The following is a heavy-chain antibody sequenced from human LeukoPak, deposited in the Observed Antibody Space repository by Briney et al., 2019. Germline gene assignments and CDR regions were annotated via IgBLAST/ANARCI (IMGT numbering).Heavy chain of an antibody. V-gene: IGHV1-18*01. J-gene: IGHJ3*02. D-gene: IGHD4-23*01. Sequence: ASVKVSCKASGYTFTSYGISWVRQAPGQGLEWMGWISAYNGNTNYAQKLQGRVTMTTDTSTSTAYMELRSLRSDDTAVYYCARDIMTTVATLWASDAFDIWGQGTMVTVSS. CDR3: ARDIMTTVATLWASDAFDI. CDR2: ISAYNGNT. CDR1: GYTFTSYG.